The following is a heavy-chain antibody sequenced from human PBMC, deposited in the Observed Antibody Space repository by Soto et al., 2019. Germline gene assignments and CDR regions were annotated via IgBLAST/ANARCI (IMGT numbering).Heavy chain of an antibody. D-gene: IGHD3-10*01. CDR1: GFTFSSYS. J-gene: IGHJ3*02. Sequence: PGGSLRLSCAASGFTFSSYSMNWVRQAPGKGLEWVSSISSSSYIYYADSVKGRFTISRDNAKNSLYLQMNSLRAEDTAVYYCARDSSGSAAFDIWGQGTMVTVSS. CDR2: ISSSSYI. CDR3: ARDSSGSAAFDI. V-gene: IGHV3-21*01.